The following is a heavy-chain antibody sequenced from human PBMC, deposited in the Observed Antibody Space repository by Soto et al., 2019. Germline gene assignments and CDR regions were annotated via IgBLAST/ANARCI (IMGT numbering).Heavy chain of an antibody. CDR2: IYYSGST. D-gene: IGHD2-2*01. CDR3: ARAGSTSVGDYFDY. Sequence: SETLSLTCTVSGGSISSYYWSLIRQPPGKGLEWIGYIYYSGSTNYNPSLKSRVTISVDTSKNQFSLKLSSVTAADTAVYHCARAGSTSVGDYFDYWGQGTLVTVSS. CDR1: GGSISSYY. V-gene: IGHV4-59*01. J-gene: IGHJ4*02.